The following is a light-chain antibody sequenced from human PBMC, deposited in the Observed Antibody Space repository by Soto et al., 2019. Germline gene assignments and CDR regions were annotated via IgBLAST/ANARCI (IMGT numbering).Light chain of an antibody. CDR2: DAS. J-gene: IGKJ1*01. CDR3: QQYNSAWT. V-gene: IGKV3-11*01. CDR1: QSVSSY. Sequence: EIVLTQSPGTLSLSPGKRATLSCRASQSVSSYLVWYQRKPGQVPRLLIYDASKRATGIPARFSGSGSGTDFTLTISSLEPEDFAVYYCQQYNSAWTFGQGTKVEIK.